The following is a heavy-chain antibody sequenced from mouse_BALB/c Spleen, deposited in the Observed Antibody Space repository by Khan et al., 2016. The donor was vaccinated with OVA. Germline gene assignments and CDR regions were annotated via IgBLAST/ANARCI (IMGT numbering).Heavy chain of an antibody. V-gene: IGHV1-77*01. Sequence: QVQLKQSGAELVRPGASVKLSCKASGYTFTDYYINWLKQRTGQGLEWIGEIYPRSGNTYYNEKFKGKATLTADKSSSVAYMQLSSLTSEDSAVYFYAGRNYFGCTSGHWGQGTLVTVSA. D-gene: IGHD1-2*01. CDR3: AGRNYFGCTSGH. CDR1: GYTFTDYY. CDR2: IYPRSGNT. J-gene: IGHJ3*01.